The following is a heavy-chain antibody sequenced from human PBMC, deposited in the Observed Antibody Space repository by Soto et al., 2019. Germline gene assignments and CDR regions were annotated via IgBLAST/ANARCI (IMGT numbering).Heavy chain of an antibody. Sequence: SQSRSLACDVAAGSIDNTYSGCGWPREPAGRGLEFLGSVYYSVGTYYTPSLKSRVTVSVDTYKNQVALRVRSVSVAETAMYYCVRVVEAATRHNDFDSWGQGIVVTVSS. J-gene: IGHJ4*02. CDR2: VYYSVGT. D-gene: IGHD2-15*01. CDR3: VRVVEAATRHNDFDS. CDR1: AGSIDNTYSG. V-gene: IGHV4-39*01.